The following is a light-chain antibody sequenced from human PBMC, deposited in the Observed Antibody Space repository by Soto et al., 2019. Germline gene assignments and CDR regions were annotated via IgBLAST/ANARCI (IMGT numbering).Light chain of an antibody. CDR2: DNN. V-gene: IGLV1-51*01. CDR1: GSNIGDNF. Sequence: QSVLTQPPSVSAAPGQRVTISCFGSGSNIGDNFVSWYQQFPGTSPKLLIYDNNKRPSGIPGRFFGSKSGTSATLDITGLQTGDEADYYFGTWYNSLDAYVFGAGTRSPS. CDR3: GTWYNSLDAYV. J-gene: IGLJ1*01.